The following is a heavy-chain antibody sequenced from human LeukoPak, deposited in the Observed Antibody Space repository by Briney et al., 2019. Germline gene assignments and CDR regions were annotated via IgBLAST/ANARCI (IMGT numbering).Heavy chain of an antibody. Sequence: ASVKVSCKASGYTFTSYGISWVRQAPGQGLEWMGWISAYNGNTNYAQKLQGRVTMTTDTSTSIAYMELRSLRSDDTAVYYCARDLRYYGSGSYYKPGYWGQGTLVTVSS. V-gene: IGHV1-18*01. CDR3: ARDLRYYGSGSYYKPGY. CDR1: GYTFTSYG. J-gene: IGHJ4*02. D-gene: IGHD3-10*01. CDR2: ISAYNGNT.